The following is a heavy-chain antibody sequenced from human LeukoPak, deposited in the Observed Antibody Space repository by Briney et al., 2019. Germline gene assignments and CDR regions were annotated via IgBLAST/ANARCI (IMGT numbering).Heavy chain of an antibody. CDR1: GGSISSGGYY. CDR2: IYYSGST. D-gene: IGHD3-22*01. CDR3: ARDRSGYYDY. V-gene: IGHV4-31*03. J-gene: IGHJ4*02. Sequence: SETLSLTCTVSGGSISSGGYYWSWIRQHPGKGLEWIGYIYYSGSTYYNPSLKSRVTISVDTSKNQFSLELSSVTAADTAVYYCARDRSGYYDYWGQGTLVTVSS.